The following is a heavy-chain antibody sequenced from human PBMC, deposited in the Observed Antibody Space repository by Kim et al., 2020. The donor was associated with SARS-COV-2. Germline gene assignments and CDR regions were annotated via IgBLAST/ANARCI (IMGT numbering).Heavy chain of an antibody. V-gene: IGHV1-2*06. D-gene: IGHD2-8*02. Sequence: ASVKVSCKASGYTFTGYYMHWVRQAPGQGLEWMGRINPNSGGTNYAQKFQGRVTMTRDTSISTAYMELSRLRSDDTAVYYCASLVGPDSYYYGMDVWGQGTTVTVSS. J-gene: IGHJ6*02. CDR2: INPNSGGT. CDR3: ASLVGPDSYYYGMDV. CDR1: GYTFTGYY.